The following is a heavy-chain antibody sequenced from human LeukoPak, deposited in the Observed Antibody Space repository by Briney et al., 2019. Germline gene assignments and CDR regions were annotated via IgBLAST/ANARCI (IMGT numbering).Heavy chain of an antibody. CDR3: ARRGYYYGSGSSPTSDYYYMDV. CDR2: INHSGST. CDR1: GGSFSGYY. Sequence: SETLSLTCAVYGGSFSGYYWSWIRQPPGKGLEWIGEINHSGSTNYNPSLKSRVTISVDTSKNQLSLKLSSVTAADTAVYYCARRGYYYGSGSSPTSDYYYMDVWGKGTTVTISS. D-gene: IGHD3-10*01. V-gene: IGHV4-34*01. J-gene: IGHJ6*03.